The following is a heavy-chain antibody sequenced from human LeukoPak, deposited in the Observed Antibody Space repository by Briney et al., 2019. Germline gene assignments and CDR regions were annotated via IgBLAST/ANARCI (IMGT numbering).Heavy chain of an antibody. CDR1: GFTFSSYS. D-gene: IGHD3-10*01. Sequence: GGSLRLSCAASGFTFSSYSMNWVRQAPWKGLEWVSSISSSSSYIYYADSVKGRFTISRDNSKNTLYLQMNSLRAEDTAVYYCAKDRGDYWGQGTLVTVSS. CDR2: ISSSSSYI. J-gene: IGHJ4*02. V-gene: IGHV3-21*01. CDR3: AKDRGDY.